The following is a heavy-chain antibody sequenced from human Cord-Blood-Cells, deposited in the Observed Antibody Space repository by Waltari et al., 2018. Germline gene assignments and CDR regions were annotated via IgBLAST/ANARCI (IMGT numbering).Heavy chain of an antibody. V-gene: IGHV4-4*07. CDR1: GGSISSSY. D-gene: IGHD6-19*01. CDR2: IYTSGST. Sequence: QVQLQESGPGLVKPSETLSLTCPVPGGSISSSYWTRTRQPAGKGLEWIGRIYTSGSTNYNPSLKSRVTMSVDTSKNQFSLKLSSVTAADTAVYYCARSGYSSGWFDAFDIWGQGTMVTVSS. J-gene: IGHJ3*02. CDR3: ARSGYSSGWFDAFDI.